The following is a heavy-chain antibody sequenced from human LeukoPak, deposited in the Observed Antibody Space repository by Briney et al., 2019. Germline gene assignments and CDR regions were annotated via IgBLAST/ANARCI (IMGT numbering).Heavy chain of an antibody. V-gene: IGHV3-21*04. D-gene: IGHD6-19*01. CDR3: AITIAVAGTGGFFDY. Sequence: GGSLRLSCAASGFTFSSYSMNWVRQAPGKGLEWVSSISSSSSYIYYADSVKGRFTISRDNSKDTLYLQMNSLRAEDTAVYYCAITIAVAGTGGFFDYWGQGTLVTVSS. J-gene: IGHJ4*02. CDR1: GFTFSSYS. CDR2: ISSSSSYI.